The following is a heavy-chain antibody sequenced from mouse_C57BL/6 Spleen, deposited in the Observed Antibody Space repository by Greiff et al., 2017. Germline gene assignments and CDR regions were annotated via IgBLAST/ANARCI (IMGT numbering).Heavy chain of an antibody. V-gene: IGHV1-22*01. Sequence: EVQGVESGPELVKPGASVKMSCKASGYTFTDYNMHWVKQSHGKSLEWIGYINPNNGGTSYNQKFKGKATLTVNKSSSTAYMELRSLTSEDSAVYYCARGDYYGSSYYFDYWGQGTTLTVSS. CDR1: GYTFTDYN. J-gene: IGHJ2*01. CDR3: ARGDYYGSSYYFDY. D-gene: IGHD1-1*01. CDR2: INPNNGGT.